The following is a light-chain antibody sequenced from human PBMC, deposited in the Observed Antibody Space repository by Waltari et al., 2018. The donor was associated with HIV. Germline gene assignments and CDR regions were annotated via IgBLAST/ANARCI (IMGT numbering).Light chain of an antibody. CDR2: EVS. J-gene: IGLJ1*01. Sequence: QSALTQPASVSGSPGTSPTIYCTGTSSEVGDHNSVCWSQQHPGKAPRLLIYEVSNRPSGVSNRFSGSKSGNTASMTISGLQAEDEADYYCNSYRSSPTPCVFGTGTKVTVL. CDR3: NSYRSSPTPCV. V-gene: IGLV2-14*01. CDR1: SSEVGDHNS.